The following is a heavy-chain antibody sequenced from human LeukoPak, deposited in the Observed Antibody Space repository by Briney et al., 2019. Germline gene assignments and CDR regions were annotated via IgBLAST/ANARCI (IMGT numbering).Heavy chain of an antibody. D-gene: IGHD6-25*01. CDR1: GGSFSGYY. J-gene: IGHJ4*02. V-gene: IGHV4-34*01. CDR3: ARLDKGIKAAHFDY. Sequence: SETLSLTCAVYGGSFSGYYWSWIRQPPGKGLEWIGEINHSGSTNYNPSLKSRVTISVDTSKNQFSLKLSSVTAADTAIYYCARLDKGIKAAHFDYWGQGTLVTVSS. CDR2: INHSGST.